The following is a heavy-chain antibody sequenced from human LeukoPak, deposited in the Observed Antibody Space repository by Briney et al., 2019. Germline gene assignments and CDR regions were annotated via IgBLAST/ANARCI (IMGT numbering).Heavy chain of an antibody. V-gene: IGHV4-34*01. CDR2: INHSGST. CDR3: AREDMGYDY. CDR1: GGSFSGYY. D-gene: IGHD2-15*01. Sequence: PSETLSLTCAVYGGSFSGYYWSWIRQPPGKGLEWIGEINHSGSTNYNPSLKSRVTISVDTSKNQFSLKLSSVTAADTAVYYCAREDMGYDYWGQGTLVTVSS. J-gene: IGHJ4*02.